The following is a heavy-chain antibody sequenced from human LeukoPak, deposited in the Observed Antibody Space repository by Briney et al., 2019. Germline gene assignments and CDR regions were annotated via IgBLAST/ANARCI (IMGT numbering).Heavy chain of an antibody. V-gene: IGHV4-4*07. D-gene: IGHD6-13*01. CDR2: IYTSGST. CDR3: ARDLRYSSSWYHDY. J-gene: IGHJ4*02. CDR1: GGSISSYY. Sequence: SETLSLTCTVSGGSISSYYWSWIRQPAGKGLEWIGRIYTSGSTNYNPSLKSRVTMSVDTSKNQFSLKLSSVTAADTAAYYCARDLRYSSSWYHDYWGQGTLVTVSS.